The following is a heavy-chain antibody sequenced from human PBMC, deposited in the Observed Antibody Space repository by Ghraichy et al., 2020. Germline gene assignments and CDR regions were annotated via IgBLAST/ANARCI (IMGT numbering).Heavy chain of an antibody. Sequence: GGSLRLSEIGRAHVCTSVAFSSVVCGPGLGQERVAVIWHDGSNQYYGDSVKGRFTIFRDNSKSTLYLQMNSPRPDDTAVYYCSRDAAGDPHYYYYYGMDVWGKGTTVTVSS. J-gene: IGHJ6*04. CDR2: IWHDGSNQ. CDR3: SRDAAGDPHYYYYYGMDV. V-gene: IGHV3-33*01. CDR1: AHVCTSVA. D-gene: IGHD7-27*01.